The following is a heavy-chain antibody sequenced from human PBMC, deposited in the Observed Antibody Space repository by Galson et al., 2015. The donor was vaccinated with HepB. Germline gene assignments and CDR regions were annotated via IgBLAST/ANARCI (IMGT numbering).Heavy chain of an antibody. V-gene: IGHV1-58*02. D-gene: IGHD4-17*01. Sequence: SVKVSCKASGFSFTNSAMQWVRQARGQRLEWIGWIVVGSGNTNYAQKFQERVTITRDMSTGTAYMELSSLRSEDTAVYYCAAGYYGVYEGYFDLWGRGILVTVSS. CDR1: GFSFTNSA. CDR3: AAGYYGVYEGYFDL. CDR2: IVVGSGNT. J-gene: IGHJ2*01.